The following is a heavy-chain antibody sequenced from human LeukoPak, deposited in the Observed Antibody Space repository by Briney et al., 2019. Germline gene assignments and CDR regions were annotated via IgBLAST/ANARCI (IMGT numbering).Heavy chain of an antibody. D-gene: IGHD3-9*01. CDR1: GFTFSSYW. Sequence: GGSLRLSCAASGFTFSSYWMHWVRQAPGKGLVSVSRINSDGSSTSYADSVKGRFTISRDNAKNTLYLQMNSLRAEDTAVYYCARGGPWIYGILTGYPLQKPEYFDYWGQGTLVTVSS. V-gene: IGHV3-74*01. J-gene: IGHJ4*02. CDR3: ARGGPWIYGILTGYPLQKPEYFDY. CDR2: INSDGSST.